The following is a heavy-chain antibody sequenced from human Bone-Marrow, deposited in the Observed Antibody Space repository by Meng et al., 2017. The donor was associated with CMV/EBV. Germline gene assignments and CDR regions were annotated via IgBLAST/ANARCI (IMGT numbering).Heavy chain of an antibody. V-gene: IGHV1-46*01. CDR2: INPSGGST. D-gene: IGHD6-6*01. Sequence: SARGSCKASGYTFTSYYMHWVRQAPGQGLEWMGIINPSGGSTSYAQKFQGRVTMTRDTSTSTVYMELSSLRSEDTAVYYCARRYSSSSEFDPWGQGTLVTVSS. CDR1: GYTFTSYY. J-gene: IGHJ5*02. CDR3: ARRYSSSSEFDP.